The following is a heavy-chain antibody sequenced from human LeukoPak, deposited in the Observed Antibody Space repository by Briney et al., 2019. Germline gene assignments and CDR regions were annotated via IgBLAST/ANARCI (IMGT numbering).Heavy chain of an antibody. V-gene: IGHV1-69*13. CDR3: ARAGGPLFDGNYYYGMDV. CDR2: IIPIFGTA. D-gene: IGHD2-8*02. J-gene: IGHJ6*04. CDR1: GGTFSSYA. Sequence: SVKVSCKASGGTFSSYAISWVRQAPGQGLEWMGGIIPIFGTANYAQKFQGRVTITADESTSTAYMELSSLRSEDTAVYYCARAGGPLFDGNYYYGMDVWGKGTTVTVSS.